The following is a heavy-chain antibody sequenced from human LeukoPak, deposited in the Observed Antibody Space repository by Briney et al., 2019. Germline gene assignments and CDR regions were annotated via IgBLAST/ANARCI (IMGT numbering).Heavy chain of an antibody. CDR3: ARSSSGYDFRQ. Sequence: GGSLRLSCAASGFTFSSYSMNWVGQAPGKGLEWVSSISSSSSYIYYADSVKGRFTIFRDNAKNSLYLQMNSLRAEDTAVYYCARSSSGYDFRQGGQGTLVTVSS. V-gene: IGHV3-21*01. J-gene: IGHJ4*02. CDR1: GFTFSSYS. CDR2: ISSSSSYI. D-gene: IGHD5-12*01.